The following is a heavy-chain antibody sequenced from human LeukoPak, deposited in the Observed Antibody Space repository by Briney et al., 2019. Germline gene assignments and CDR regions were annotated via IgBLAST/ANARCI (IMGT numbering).Heavy chain of an antibody. CDR2: ISSSGSTI. J-gene: IGHJ5*02. V-gene: IGHV3-48*03. CDR1: GFTFSSYE. Sequence: GGSLRLSCAASGFTFSSYEMNWVRQAPGKGLEWVSYISSSGSTIYYAYSVKGRFTISRDNAKNSLYLQMNSLRAEDTAVYYCARDEGGWFDRWGQGTLVTVCS. CDR3: ARDEGGWFDR.